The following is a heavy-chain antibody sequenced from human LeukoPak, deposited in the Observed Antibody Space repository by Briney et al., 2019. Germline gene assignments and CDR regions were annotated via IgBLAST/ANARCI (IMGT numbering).Heavy chain of an antibody. J-gene: IGHJ4*02. CDR2: IYSGGST. CDR1: GFTVSSNY. D-gene: IGHD1-26*01. Sequence: GGSLRLSCAASGFTVSSNYMSWVRQAPGKGLEWVSVIYSGGSTYYADSVKGRFTISRDNSKNTLYLQMNSLRAEDTAVYYCARVRYSGSHGDFDYWGQGTLVTVSS. V-gene: IGHV3-66*01. CDR3: ARVRYSGSHGDFDY.